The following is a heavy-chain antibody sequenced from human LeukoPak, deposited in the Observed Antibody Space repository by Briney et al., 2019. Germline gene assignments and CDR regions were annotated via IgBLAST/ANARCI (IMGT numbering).Heavy chain of an antibody. D-gene: IGHD5-12*01. Sequence: ASVTVSCKASGYTFTSYDVNWVRQATGRGLEWMGWMNPSSGNTGFGQKFQGRVSLTRDTSTSTAYMELSSLRSDDTAVYYCTRGPSGYGLGWFDPWGQGTLVTVSS. J-gene: IGHJ5*02. CDR2: MNPSSGNT. CDR1: GYTFTSYD. V-gene: IGHV1-8*01. CDR3: TRGPSGYGLGWFDP.